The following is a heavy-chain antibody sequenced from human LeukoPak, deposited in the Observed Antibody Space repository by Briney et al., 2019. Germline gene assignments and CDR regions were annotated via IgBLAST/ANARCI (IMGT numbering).Heavy chain of an antibody. CDR3: AKVPAGNKVEY. CDR2: ISISGGST. CDR1: GVTFTNYA. V-gene: IGHV3-23*01. D-gene: IGHD6-19*01. Sequence: GSLRLSCAASGVTFTNYAMTWVRQAPGKGLEWVSGISISGGSTDYADSVKGRFTISRDNSKNTLYLQMNSQRAEDTAVYYCAKVPAGNKVEYWGQGTLVTVSS. J-gene: IGHJ4*02.